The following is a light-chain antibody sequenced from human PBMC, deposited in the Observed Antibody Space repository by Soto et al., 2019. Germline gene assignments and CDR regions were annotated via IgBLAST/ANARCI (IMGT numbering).Light chain of an antibody. V-gene: IGLV2-8*01. Sequence: QSALTQPASVSGSPGQSITISCTGTSSDVGGYNYVSWYQQHPGKAPKLMIFEVNKRPSVVPDRFSASKSGNTASLTVSGLQAEDEADYYCCSYAGSNTLIFGGGTKVTVL. CDR2: EVN. CDR3: CSYAGSNTLI. J-gene: IGLJ2*01. CDR1: SSDVGGYNY.